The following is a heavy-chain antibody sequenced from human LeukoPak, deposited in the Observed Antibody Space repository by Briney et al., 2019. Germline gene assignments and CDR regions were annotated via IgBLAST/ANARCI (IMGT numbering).Heavy chain of an antibody. V-gene: IGHV4-59*12. CDR3: ARASGSYSVFGAFDI. D-gene: IGHD1-26*01. J-gene: IGHJ3*02. CDR2: IYYSGST. Sequence: PSETLSLTCTVSGGSLSSYYWSWIRQPPGKGLEWIGYIYYSGSTNYNPSLKSRVTISVDRSKNQFSLKLSSVTAADTAVYYCARASGSYSVFGAFDIWGQGTMVTVSS. CDR1: GGSLSSYY.